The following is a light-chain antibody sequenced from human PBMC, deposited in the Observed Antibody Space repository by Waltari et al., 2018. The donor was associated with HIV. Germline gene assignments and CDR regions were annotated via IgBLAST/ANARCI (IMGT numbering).Light chain of an antibody. CDR3: VLYMGSGNML. CDR1: SGSVSHTNY. V-gene: IGLV8-61*01. Sequence: QTVVTQEPSFSVSPGETVTLTCGLRSGSVSHTNYPSWYQQTPGQHPRTLIYSTSARSSGVPDRFSGSRIGNKAALTITGAQADDECDYYCVLYMGSGNMLFGGGTKLAVL. J-gene: IGLJ3*02. CDR2: STS.